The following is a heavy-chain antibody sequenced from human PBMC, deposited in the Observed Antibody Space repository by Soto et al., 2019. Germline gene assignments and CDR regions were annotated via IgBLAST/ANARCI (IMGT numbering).Heavy chain of an antibody. Sequence: EVQLLESGGGVVQPGGSLRLSCAASGFTFSSYAMSWVRQAPGKGLEWVSTISDSGGNTYYADSVKGRFTISRDNSKNTLYLQMNSLRAVDTAVYYCAKLGRGYNYDYFDYWGQGTLVTVSS. CDR2: ISDSGGNT. CDR3: AKLGRGYNYDYFDY. V-gene: IGHV3-23*01. CDR1: GFTFSSYA. D-gene: IGHD5-12*01. J-gene: IGHJ4*02.